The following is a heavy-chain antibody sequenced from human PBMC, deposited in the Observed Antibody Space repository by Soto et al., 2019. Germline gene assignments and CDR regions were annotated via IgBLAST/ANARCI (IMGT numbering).Heavy chain of an antibody. D-gene: IGHD3-3*01. CDR1: GYTFTSYG. V-gene: IGHV1-18*04. Sequence: ASVKVSCKASGYTFTSYGISWVRQAPGQGLEWMGWISAYNGNTNYAQKLQGRVTMTTDTSTSTAYMELRSLSSDDTAMYYCARDYYDFWSGYLTPNWFDPWG. CDR3: ARDYYDFWSGYLTPNWFDP. J-gene: IGHJ5*02. CDR2: ISAYNGNT.